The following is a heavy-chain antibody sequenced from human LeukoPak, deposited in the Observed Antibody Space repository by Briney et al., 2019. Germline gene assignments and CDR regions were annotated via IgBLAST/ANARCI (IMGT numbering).Heavy chain of an antibody. V-gene: IGHV3-53*01. CDR2: IFPDGQT. CDR1: GLTVNDNY. D-gene: IGHD4-17*01. CDR3: ARANPVYGDFDY. Sequence: GGSLRLSCALSGLTVNDNYMSWVRQAPGEGLEWVSLIFPDGQTYYADFVQGRFSISRDMSRNSLFLDMSSLRAEDTAVFFCARANPVYGDFDYWGQGTLVTVSS. J-gene: IGHJ4*02.